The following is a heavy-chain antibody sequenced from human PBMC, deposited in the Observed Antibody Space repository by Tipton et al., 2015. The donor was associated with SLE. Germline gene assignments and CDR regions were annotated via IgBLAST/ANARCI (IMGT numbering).Heavy chain of an antibody. J-gene: IGHJ4*02. D-gene: IGHD5-24*01. Sequence: TLSLTCSVSGVSISSYYWSWVRQPPGKGLEWIGYIYSSGSTNYNPPPKSRVTISVDTSKNHFSLKLTPVTAADTAVYYCAGKRGYNHLFDHWGQGTLVTVPS. V-gene: IGHV4-4*08. CDR3: AGKRGYNHLFDH. CDR1: GVSISSYY. CDR2: IYSSGST.